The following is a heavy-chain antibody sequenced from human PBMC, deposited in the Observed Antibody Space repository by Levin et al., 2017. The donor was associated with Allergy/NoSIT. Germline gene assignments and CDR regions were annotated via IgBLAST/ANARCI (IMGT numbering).Heavy chain of an antibody. V-gene: IGHV4-4*07. Sequence: SQTLSLTCTVSGGSISSYYWSWIRQPAGKGLEWIGRIYTSGSTNYNPSLKSRVTMSVDTSKNQFSLKLSSVTAADTAVYYCARDTYYDFWSGYYHYYGMDVWGQGTTVTVSS. J-gene: IGHJ6*02. CDR3: ARDTYYDFWSGYYHYYGMDV. CDR1: GGSISSYY. CDR2: IYTSGST. D-gene: IGHD3-3*01.